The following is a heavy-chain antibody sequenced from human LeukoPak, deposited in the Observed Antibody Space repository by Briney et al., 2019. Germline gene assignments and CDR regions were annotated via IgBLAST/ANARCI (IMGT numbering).Heavy chain of an antibody. D-gene: IGHD2-2*02. CDR2: IYYSGST. V-gene: IGHV4-31*03. J-gene: IGHJ4*02. CDR3: ASYIVVVPAAIRGGLFDY. CDR1: GGSISSGGYY. Sequence: SQTLSLTCTVSGGSISSGGYYWSWIRQHPGKGLEWIGYIYYSGSTYHNPSLKSRVTISVDTSKNQFSLKLSSVTAADTAVYYCASYIVVVPAAIRGGLFDYWGQGTLVTVSS.